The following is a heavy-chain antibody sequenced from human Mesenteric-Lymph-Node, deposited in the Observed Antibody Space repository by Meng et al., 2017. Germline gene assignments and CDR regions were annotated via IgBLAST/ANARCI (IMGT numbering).Heavy chain of an antibody. J-gene: IGHJ4*02. CDR3: GRDQGRQLINH. D-gene: IGHD1-1*01. V-gene: IGHV4-4*02. CDR2: VYHRGDT. Sequence: GRRREAGPGVVTPSGTLSLTCTVFGDSSSSDIWWSWVRQPPGKGLEWIGEVYHRGDTNYNPSLKSRVVISVDRSKNQFSLNLSSVTAADTAVYYCGRDQGRQLINHWGQGTLVTVSS. CDR1: GDSSSSDIW.